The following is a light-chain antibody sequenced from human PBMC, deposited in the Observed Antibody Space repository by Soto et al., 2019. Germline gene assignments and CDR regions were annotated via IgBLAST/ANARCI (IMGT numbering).Light chain of an antibody. V-gene: IGKV3-20*01. CDR2: GSS. Sequence: EIVLTQSPGTLSLSPGERATLSCRASQSVSGNYLAWYRQKPRQSPRLLIYGSSYRATGIPDRFSGSGSGTDITLTITRVEPDDFAVYYCQQYRSSPQSTFGQGTKLEIK. CDR3: QQYRSSPQST. J-gene: IGKJ2*01. CDR1: QSVSGNY.